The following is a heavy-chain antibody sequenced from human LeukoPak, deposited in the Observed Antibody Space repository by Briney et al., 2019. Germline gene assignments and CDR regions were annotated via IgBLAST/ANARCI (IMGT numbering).Heavy chain of an antibody. V-gene: IGHV3-7*05. CDR3: TRDRYGD. CDR1: EYSFATYW. D-gene: IGHD5-18*01. CDR2: IKHDGSEE. Sequence: GESLKISCKGSEYSFATYWIGWVRQAPGKGLEWVANIKHDGSEEFYVDSLKGRFTISRDNAKNTLYLQMNSLRVEDTALYYCTRDRYGDWGQGTLVTVSS. J-gene: IGHJ4*02.